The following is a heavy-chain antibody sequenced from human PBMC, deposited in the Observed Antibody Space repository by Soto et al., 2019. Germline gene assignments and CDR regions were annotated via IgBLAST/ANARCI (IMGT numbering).Heavy chain of an antibody. Sequence: EVQLVESGGGLDQPGGSLRLSCAASGFTFSSYWMHWVRQAPGKGLVWVSRINSDGSSTSYADSVKGRFTISRDNAKNTLYLQMNSLRAEDTAVYYCVRTSLVVAAATREDYWGQGTLVTVS. CDR2: INSDGSST. V-gene: IGHV3-74*01. CDR3: VRTSLVVAAATREDY. D-gene: IGHD2-15*01. J-gene: IGHJ4*02. CDR1: GFTFSSYW.